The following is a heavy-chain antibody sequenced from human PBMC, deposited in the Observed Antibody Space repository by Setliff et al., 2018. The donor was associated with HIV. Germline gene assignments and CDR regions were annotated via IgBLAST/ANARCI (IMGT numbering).Heavy chain of an antibody. Sequence: GGSLRLSCAASGFTFSDFWMYWVRQAPGKGLEWVANISPEGNKKYYVGSVKGRSTSSRDNAKSSLFLQMSGLRPEDTAVYYCARSISSGWYYGYFDYWGQGTLVTSPQ. CDR2: ISPEGNKK. V-gene: IGHV3-7*03. D-gene: IGHD6-19*01. CDR1: GFTFSDFW. J-gene: IGHJ4*02. CDR3: ARSISSGWYYGYFDY.